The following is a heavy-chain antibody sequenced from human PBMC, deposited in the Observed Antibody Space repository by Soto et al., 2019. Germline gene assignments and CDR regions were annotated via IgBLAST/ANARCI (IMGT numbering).Heavy chain of an antibody. Sequence: GASVKVCCKASGYTLTGYYMHWVRQEPGQGLEWMGWINPNSGGTNYAQKFQGWVTMTRDTSISTAYMELSRLRSDDTAVYYCARGVRDFWSGDYFDYRGQGTLVTVSS. V-gene: IGHV1-2*04. CDR3: ARGVRDFWSGDYFDY. J-gene: IGHJ4*02. CDR2: INPNSGGT. D-gene: IGHD3-3*01. CDR1: GYTLTGYY.